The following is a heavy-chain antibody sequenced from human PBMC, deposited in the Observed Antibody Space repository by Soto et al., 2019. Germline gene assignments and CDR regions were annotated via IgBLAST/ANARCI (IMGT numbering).Heavy chain of an antibody. CDR1: GFTFSTYA. CDR2: ISGSGGLT. J-gene: IGHJ4*02. V-gene: IGHV3-23*01. CDR3: AKHYHGDH. D-gene: IGHD3-10*01. Sequence: EVQLLESGGALVQPGGSLRLSCAASGFTFSTYAMSWVRQAPGKGLEWDSGISGSGGLTHYAHSVEGRFTVSRDNSKNTLYLDMNSLRAEDTALSYCAKHYHGDHWGQGTLVTVSS.